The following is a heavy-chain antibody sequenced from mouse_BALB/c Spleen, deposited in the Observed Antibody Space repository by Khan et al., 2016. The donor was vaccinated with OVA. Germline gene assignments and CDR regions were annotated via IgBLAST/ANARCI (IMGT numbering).Heavy chain of an antibody. CDR2: IYPSDNYT. CDR3: TREGTTVDAMDY. J-gene: IGHJ4*01. D-gene: IGHD1-1*01. CDR1: GYTFTNYW. Sequence: QVQLQQPGAELVRPGASVKLSCKASGYTFTNYWINWVKQRPGQGLEWIGNIYPSDNYTNYNQKFKDKATLTVDKSSSTDYIQLSSPTSEDSAVYYWTREGTTVDAMDYWGQGTSVTVSS. V-gene: IGHV1-69*02.